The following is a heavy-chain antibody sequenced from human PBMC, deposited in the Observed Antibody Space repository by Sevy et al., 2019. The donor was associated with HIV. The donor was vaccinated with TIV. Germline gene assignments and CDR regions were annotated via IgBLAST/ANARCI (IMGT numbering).Heavy chain of an antibody. J-gene: IGHJ4*02. D-gene: IGHD3-10*02. CDR1: GFTFSSYA. V-gene: IGHV3-23*01. Sequence: GGSLRLSCAASGFTFSSYAMSWVRQAPGKGLEWVSAISGSGGSTYYADSVKGRFTISRDNSKNTLYLQMNSLRAEDTAVSYCAKRSMFAPYYFDYWGQGTLVTVSS. CDR3: AKRSMFAPYYFDY. CDR2: ISGSGGST.